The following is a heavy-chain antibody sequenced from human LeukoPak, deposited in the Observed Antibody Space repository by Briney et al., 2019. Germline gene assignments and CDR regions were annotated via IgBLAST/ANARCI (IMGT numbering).Heavy chain of an antibody. D-gene: IGHD2-15*01. CDR2: ARNKDNSYTT. J-gene: IGHJ4*02. V-gene: IGHV3-72*01. Sequence: GGSVTLSCPCCVLIYIQYQMDAVRPAPWKGLEWVGRARNKDNSYTTEYAAPVKRRFTISRDDSKNSLYLQMNCLKTEGTAVYYCARAIVAAAGVDYWGQGNLVIVSS. CDR3: ARAIVAAAGVDY. CDR1: IYIQYQ.